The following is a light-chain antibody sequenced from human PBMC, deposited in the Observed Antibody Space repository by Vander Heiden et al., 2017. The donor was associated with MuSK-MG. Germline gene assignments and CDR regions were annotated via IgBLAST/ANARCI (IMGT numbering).Light chain of an antibody. CDR1: QDISTY. CDR3: QQYYNLPLT. J-gene: IGKJ4*01. V-gene: IGKV1-33*01. CDR2: QAS. Sequence: SVGDRVTISCQASQDISTYLNWYHQKPGKAPKLLMYQASTLERGVPSRFSASGSGTDFILTISSLQPEDIGTYYCQQYYNLPLTFGGGTKVEIK.